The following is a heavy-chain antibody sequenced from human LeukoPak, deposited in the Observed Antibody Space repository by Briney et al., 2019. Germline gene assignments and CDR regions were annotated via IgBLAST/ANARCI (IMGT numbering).Heavy chain of an antibody. Sequence: GGSLRLSCAASGFTFSSYAMSWVRQAPGKGLPCVSAISSKGTYINYADSVKGRFTISRDNAKNSLYLQMNSLRAGDTAVYYCARTIEMATISYFDYWGQGTLVTVSS. D-gene: IGHD5-24*01. CDR3: ARTIEMATISYFDY. CDR1: GFTFSSYA. CDR2: ISSKGTYI. J-gene: IGHJ4*02. V-gene: IGHV3-21*01.